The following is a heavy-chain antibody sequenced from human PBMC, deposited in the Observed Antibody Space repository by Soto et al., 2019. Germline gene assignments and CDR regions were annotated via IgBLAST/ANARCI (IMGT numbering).Heavy chain of an antibody. CDR3: ARDLPPVDY. CDR2: ISAYNGNT. J-gene: IGHJ4*02. CDR1: GYTFSSYH. V-gene: IGHV1-18*01. Sequence: QIQLVQSGAEVRKPGASVKVSCKASGYTFSSYHITWVRQAPGQGLEWMGWISAYNGNTNYAQNLQGRVTMTTDPSTSTAYMELRSLRSDDTAVYYCARDLPPVDYWGQGTLVTVSS.